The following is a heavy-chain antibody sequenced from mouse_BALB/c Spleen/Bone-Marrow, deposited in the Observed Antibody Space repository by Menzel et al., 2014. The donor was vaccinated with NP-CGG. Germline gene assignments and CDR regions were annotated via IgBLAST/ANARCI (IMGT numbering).Heavy chain of an antibody. CDR1: GYTFTSYW. CDR3: AREMVFDITTVVATGGYYFDY. Sequence: QVQLQQSGAELVKPGASLKLSCMASGYTFTSYWMHWVKQRPGQGLEWIGEINPSNGRANYNEKFKSKATLTVDKSSSTAYMQLSSLTSEDSAVYYCAREMVFDITTVVATGGYYFDYWGQGTTLTVSS. CDR2: INPSNGRA. J-gene: IGHJ2*01. V-gene: IGHV1S81*02. D-gene: IGHD1-1*01.